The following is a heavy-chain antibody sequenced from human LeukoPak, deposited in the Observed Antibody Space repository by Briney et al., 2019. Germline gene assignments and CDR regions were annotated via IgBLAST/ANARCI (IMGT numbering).Heavy chain of an antibody. D-gene: IGHD3-9*01. J-gene: IGHJ4*02. V-gene: IGHV1-69*05. CDR2: IIPIFGTA. Sequence: GASVKVSCKASGGTFSSYAISWVRQAPGQGLEWMGGIIPIFGTANYAQKFQGRVTITTDESTSTAYMELSSLRSEDTAVYYCATDLLSSYYDILTGSPLGYWGQGTLVTVSS. CDR3: ATDLLSSYYDILTGSPLGY. CDR1: GGTFSSYA.